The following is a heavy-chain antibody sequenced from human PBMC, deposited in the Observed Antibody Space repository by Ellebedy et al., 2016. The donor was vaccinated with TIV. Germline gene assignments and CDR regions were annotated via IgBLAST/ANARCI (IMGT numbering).Heavy chain of an antibody. CDR1: GYTLSELS. D-gene: IGHD5-24*01. V-gene: IGHV1-24*01. J-gene: IGHJ3*02. CDR2: FDPEDGET. Sequence: ASVKVSCKVSGYTLSELSMHWVRQAPGKGLEWMGGFDPEDGETIYAQKFQGRVTMTEDTSTDTAYMELSSLTSEDTAVYNCATLSRDSYNEHAFDIWGQGTMVTVSS. CDR3: ATLSRDSYNEHAFDI.